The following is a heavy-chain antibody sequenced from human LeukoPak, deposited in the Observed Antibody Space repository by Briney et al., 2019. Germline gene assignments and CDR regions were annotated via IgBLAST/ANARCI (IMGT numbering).Heavy chain of an antibody. Sequence: SETLSLTCAVYGGSFSGYYWSWIRQPPGKGLEWIGEINHSGSTNYNPSLKSRVTISVDTSKNQFSLKLSSVTAADTAVYYCARDQTRYGMDVWGQGTTVTVSS. CDR1: GGSFSGYY. CDR3: ARDQTRYGMDV. J-gene: IGHJ6*02. V-gene: IGHV4-34*01. CDR2: INHSGST.